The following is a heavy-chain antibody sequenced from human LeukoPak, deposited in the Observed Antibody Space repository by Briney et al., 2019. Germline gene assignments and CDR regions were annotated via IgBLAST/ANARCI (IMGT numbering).Heavy chain of an antibody. V-gene: IGHV5-51*01. CDR1: GYSFSNYW. D-gene: IGHD1-1*01. J-gene: IGHJ4*02. CDR2: IFPGNSDA. CDR3: TRLGGANWHSDY. Sequence: GESLEISFKASGYSFSNYWIGWGRPRPGKGLGWMGIIFPGNSDATYSPSFQGQVTISADKSITTAFLQWGSLKASDTAMYYCTRLGGANWHSDYWGQGTLVTVSS.